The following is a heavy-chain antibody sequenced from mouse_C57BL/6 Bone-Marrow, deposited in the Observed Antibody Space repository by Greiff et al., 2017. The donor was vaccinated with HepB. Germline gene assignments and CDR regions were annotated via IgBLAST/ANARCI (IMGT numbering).Heavy chain of an antibody. D-gene: IGHD1-1*01. V-gene: IGHV5-12*01. CDR2: ISNGGGST. Sequence: DVKLVESGGGLVQPGGSLKLSCAASGFTFSDYYMYWVRQTPEKRLEWVAYISNGGGSTYYPDTVKGRFTISRDNAKNTLYLQMSRLKSEDTAMYYCARQRDYVYFDYWGQGTTLTVSS. CDR3: ARQRDYVYFDY. CDR1: GFTFSDYY. J-gene: IGHJ2*01.